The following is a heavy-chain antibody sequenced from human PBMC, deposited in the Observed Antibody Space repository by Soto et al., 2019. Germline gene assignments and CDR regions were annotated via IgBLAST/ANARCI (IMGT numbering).Heavy chain of an antibody. Sequence: QVQLVESGGGVVQPGRSLRLSCAASGFTFSSYGMHWVRQAPGKGLEWVAVIWYDGSNKYYADSVKGRFTISRDNSQNTLYLQMNSLRAEDTAVYYCARGLAVAGTRAVADYWGQGTLVTVSS. D-gene: IGHD6-19*01. CDR1: GFTFSSYG. CDR2: IWYDGSNK. CDR3: ARGLAVAGTRAVADY. V-gene: IGHV3-33*01. J-gene: IGHJ4*02.